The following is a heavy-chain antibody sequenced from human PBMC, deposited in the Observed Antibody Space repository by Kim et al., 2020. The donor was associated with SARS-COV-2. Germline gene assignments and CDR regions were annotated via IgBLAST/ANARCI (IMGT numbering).Heavy chain of an antibody. Sequence: GGSLRLSCVASGFTFTTYAMNWVRQAPGKGLEWVSGISGGGGSTYYADSVKGRFTISRDSSKNTLYLQMSSLRADDTAIYYCAKELRTTTQTTGGDFFDKWGQGTLVTVSS. V-gene: IGHV3-23*01. D-gene: IGHD4-17*01. J-gene: IGHJ4*02. CDR1: GFTFTTYA. CDR3: AKELRTTTQTTGGDFFDK. CDR2: ISGGGGST.